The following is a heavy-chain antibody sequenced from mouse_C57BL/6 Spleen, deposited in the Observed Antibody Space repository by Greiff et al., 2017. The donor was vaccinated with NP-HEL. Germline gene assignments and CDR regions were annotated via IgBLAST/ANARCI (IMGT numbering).Heavy chain of an antibody. CDR2: INPSSGYT. V-gene: IGHV1-4*01. D-gene: IGHD1-3*01. CDR3: ARSGETKAWFAY. Sequence: VQLQQSGAELARPGASVKMSCKASGYTFTSYTMHWVKQRPGQGLEWIGYINPSSGYTKYNQKFKDKATLTADKSSSTAYMQLSSLTSEDSAVYYCARSGETKAWFAYWGQGTLVTVSA. J-gene: IGHJ3*01. CDR1: GYTFTSYT.